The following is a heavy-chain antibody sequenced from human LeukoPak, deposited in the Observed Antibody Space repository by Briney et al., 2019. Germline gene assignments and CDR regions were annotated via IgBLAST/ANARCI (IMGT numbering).Heavy chain of an antibody. CDR3: ARYHCTSSSCYRAYDY. D-gene: IGHD2-2*02. V-gene: IGHV3-74*01. Sequence: GGSLRLSCVVSGFTFRDYWMHWVRQAPGKGLVWVSRIISDGSGSSYADSVKGRFISSRDNSESTLYLQMNSLRAEDTAVYYCARYHCTSSSCYRAYDYWGQGSLVIVSS. J-gene: IGHJ4*02. CDR1: GFTFRDYW. CDR2: IISDGSGS.